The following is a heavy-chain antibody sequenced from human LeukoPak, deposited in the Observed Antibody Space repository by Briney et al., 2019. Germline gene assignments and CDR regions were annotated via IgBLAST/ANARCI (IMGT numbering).Heavy chain of an antibody. CDR3: AKDGYNWNYEGWFDP. CDR2: ISGDGGST. CDR1: GFTFDDYA. Sequence: PGGSLRLSCAAPGFTFDDYAMHWVRQAPGKGLEWVSLISGDGGSTYYADSVKGRFTISRDNSKNSLYLQMNSLRTEDTALYYCAKDGYNWNYEGWFDPWGQGTLVTVSS. V-gene: IGHV3-43*02. J-gene: IGHJ5*02. D-gene: IGHD1-7*01.